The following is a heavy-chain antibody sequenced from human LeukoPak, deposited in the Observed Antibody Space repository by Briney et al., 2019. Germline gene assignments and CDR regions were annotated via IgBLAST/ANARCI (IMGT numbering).Heavy chain of an antibody. J-gene: IGHJ4*02. D-gene: IGHD5-18*01. CDR1: GFTFSIHG. CDR3: AREYTAMVTAYFDY. V-gene: IGHV3-23*01. Sequence: GGSLRLSCAASGFTFSIHGMSWVRQAPGKGLEWVSAIIGSGYTTYYADSVKGRFTISRDNAKNSLYLQMNSLRAEDTALYYCAREYTAMVTAYFDYWGQGTLVTVSS. CDR2: IIGSGYTT.